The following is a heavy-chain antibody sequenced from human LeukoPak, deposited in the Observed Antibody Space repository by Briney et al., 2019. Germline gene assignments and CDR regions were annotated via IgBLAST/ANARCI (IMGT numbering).Heavy chain of an antibody. Sequence: PSETLSLTCNVSGDSIINSNLYWSWIRQPPGKGLEFIGYIYHSTNTYYNPSLKSRVTISVDTSKNQFSLKLSSVTAADTAVYYCARAPVTTEDYYYYYMDVWGKGTTVTVSS. CDR3: ARAPVTTEDYYYYYMDV. CDR2: IYHSTNT. D-gene: IGHD4-11*01. V-gene: IGHV4-61*01. J-gene: IGHJ6*03. CDR1: GDSIINSNLY.